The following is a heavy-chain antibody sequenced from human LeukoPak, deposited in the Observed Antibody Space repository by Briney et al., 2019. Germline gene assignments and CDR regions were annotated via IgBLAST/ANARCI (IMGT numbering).Heavy chain of an antibody. J-gene: IGHJ4*02. D-gene: IGHD5-24*01. Sequence: GGSLRLSCAASGFTFSNAWMSWVRQAPGKGLEWVGRIKSKTDGGTTDYAAPVKGRFTISRDDSKNTLYLQMNSLRGDDTAVYYCAQDIGWLQFAYWGQGTLVTVSS. V-gene: IGHV3-15*01. CDR3: AQDIGWLQFAY. CDR1: GFTFSNAW. CDR2: IKSKTDGGTT.